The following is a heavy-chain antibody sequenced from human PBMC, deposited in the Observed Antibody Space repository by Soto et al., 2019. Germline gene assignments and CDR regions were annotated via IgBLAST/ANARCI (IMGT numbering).Heavy chain of an antibody. Sequence: GGSLRLSCAASGFTFSSYGMHWVRQAPGKGLEWVAVISYDGSNKYYADSVKGRFTISRDNSKNTLYLQMNSLRAEDTAVYYCATEAVTVTTAPTGLTYYYYYMDVWGKGTTVTVSS. J-gene: IGHJ6*03. V-gene: IGHV3-30*03. CDR3: ATEAVTVTTAPTGLTYYYYYMDV. CDR1: GFTFSSYG. CDR2: ISYDGSNK. D-gene: IGHD4-4*01.